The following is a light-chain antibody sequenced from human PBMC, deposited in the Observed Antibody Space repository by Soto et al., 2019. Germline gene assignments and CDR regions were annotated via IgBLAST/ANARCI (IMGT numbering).Light chain of an antibody. V-gene: IGKV3-20*01. CDR1: QSVNSNY. CDR2: AAS. CDR3: QQYGTSPYT. Sequence: EIGLTQSPGTLSLSPGESATLSCRASQSVNSNYLGWYQKKPAQAPRLLIYAASSRATGVPDRFSGSGSGTDFTLTISRLEPEDFAVYYCQQYGTSPYTFGQGTKLEIK. J-gene: IGKJ2*01.